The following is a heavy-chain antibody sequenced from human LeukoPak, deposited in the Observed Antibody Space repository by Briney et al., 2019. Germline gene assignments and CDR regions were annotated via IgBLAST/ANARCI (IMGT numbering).Heavy chain of an antibody. D-gene: IGHD2-15*01. CDR1: GGTFSSYA. Sequence: SVKVSCKASGGTFSSYAISWVRQAPGQGLEWMGGIIPIFGTANYAQKFQGRVTITADESTSTAYMELSSLRSEDTAVYYCARDADPYCSGGSCYTSTQRDYYYMDVWGKGTTVTISS. CDR3: ARDADPYCSGGSCYTSTQRDYYYMDV. J-gene: IGHJ6*03. V-gene: IGHV1-69*01. CDR2: IIPIFGTA.